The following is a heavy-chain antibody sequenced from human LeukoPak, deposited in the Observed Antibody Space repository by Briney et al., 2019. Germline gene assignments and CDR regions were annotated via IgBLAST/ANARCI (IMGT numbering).Heavy chain of an antibody. CDR2: IHQDGSER. CDR1: GFTFSDYW. V-gene: IGHV3-7*01. CDR3: ARPSFHCSSTSCYTGYGMDV. J-gene: IGHJ6*02. D-gene: IGHD2-2*02. Sequence: GGSLRLSCAASGFTFSDYWMSWVRQAPGKGPEWVANIHQDGSERNYVDSVKGRFTISRDNAKNSLYLEMNSLRAEDTAVYYCARPSFHCSSTSCYTGYGMDVWGQGTTVTVSS.